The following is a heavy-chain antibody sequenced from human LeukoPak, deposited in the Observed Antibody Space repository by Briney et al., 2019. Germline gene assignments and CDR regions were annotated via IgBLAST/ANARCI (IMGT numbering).Heavy chain of an antibody. D-gene: IGHD6-19*01. CDR1: GYTFTNYG. CDR2: ISGYNGKT. J-gene: IGHJ4*02. V-gene: IGHV1-18*01. Sequence: ASVKVSCKASGYTFTNYGINWVRQAPGQGLEWMGWISGYNGKTNYAQKFQGRVTMTTDTSTTTAYMELRGLRSDDTAVYYCARDRSSGGSGYWGQGTLVTVSS. CDR3: ARDRSSGGSGY.